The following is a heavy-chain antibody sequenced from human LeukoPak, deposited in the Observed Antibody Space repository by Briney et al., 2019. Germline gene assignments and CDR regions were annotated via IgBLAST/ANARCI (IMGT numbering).Heavy chain of an antibody. Sequence: SVKVSCKASGGTFSSYAISWVRQAPGQGLEWMGRIIPILGIANYAQKFQGRVTITADKSTSTAYMELSSLRSEDTAVYYCVSNLVDTAMVGAYDYWGQGTLVTVSS. V-gene: IGHV1-69*04. CDR3: VSNLVDTAMVGAYDY. D-gene: IGHD5-18*01. CDR2: IIPILGIA. J-gene: IGHJ4*02. CDR1: GGTFSSYA.